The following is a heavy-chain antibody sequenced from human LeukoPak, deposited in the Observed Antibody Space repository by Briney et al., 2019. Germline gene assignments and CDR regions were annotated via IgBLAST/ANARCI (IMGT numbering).Heavy chain of an antibody. D-gene: IGHD2-2*02. Sequence: GGSLRLSCAASGFTFSSYAMHWVRQAPGKGLEWVAVISYDGSNKYYADSVKGRFTISRDNSKNTLYLQMNSLKTEDTAVYYCTRHTTLGYCSSTSCYTMDVWGKGTTVTVSS. V-gene: IGHV3-30*04. CDR3: TRHTTLGYCSSTSCYTMDV. CDR2: ISYDGSNK. CDR1: GFTFSSYA. J-gene: IGHJ6*04.